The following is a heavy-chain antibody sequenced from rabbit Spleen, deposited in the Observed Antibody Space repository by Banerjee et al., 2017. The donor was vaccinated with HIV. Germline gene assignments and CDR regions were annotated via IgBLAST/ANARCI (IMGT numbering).Heavy chain of an antibody. J-gene: IGHJ4*01. CDR3: ASAYSDVYFNL. CDR2: IYGGSGGST. Sequence: QEQLVESGGGLVQPEGSLTLTCKAAGFDFSSSYYMCWVRQAPGKGPEWIACIYGGSGGSTWYASWAKGRFTISKTSSTTVTLQLTSLTAADTATYFCASAYSDVYFNLWGPGTLVTVS. CDR1: GFDFSSSYY. V-gene: IGHV1S45*01. D-gene: IGHD6-1*01.